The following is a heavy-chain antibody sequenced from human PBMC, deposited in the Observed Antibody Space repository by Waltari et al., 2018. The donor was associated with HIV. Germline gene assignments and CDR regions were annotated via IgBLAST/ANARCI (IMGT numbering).Heavy chain of an antibody. CDR1: GFNFDDYA. J-gene: IGHJ4*02. CDR2: ISWNSGSI. CDR3: TTGRLPSSVRFDY. D-gene: IGHD6-6*01. V-gene: IGHV3-9*01. Sequence: EVNVVESGGGLLQPGRSLRLSCAFSGFNFDDYAMPLVRKAPGKGLEWVSGISWNSGSIDYVDSVKRRFTISRDNGKNSLYLQMNSLRPEDTAFYYCTTGRLPSSVRFDYWGRGTLVTVSS.